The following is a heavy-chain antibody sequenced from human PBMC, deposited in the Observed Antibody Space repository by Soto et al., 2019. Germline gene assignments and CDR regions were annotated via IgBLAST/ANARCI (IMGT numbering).Heavy chain of an antibody. CDR3: ARDGDGYNSPAGFDY. CDR1: GGTFSSYA. D-gene: IGHD5-12*01. Sequence: QVQLVQSGAEVKKPGSSVKVSCKASGGTFSSYAISWVRQAPGQGLEWMVGIIPIVGTANYAQKFQGRVTITADESTSTAYMELSSLRSEDTAVYYCARDGDGYNSPAGFDYWGQGTLVTVSS. J-gene: IGHJ4*02. CDR2: IIPIVGTA. V-gene: IGHV1-69*12.